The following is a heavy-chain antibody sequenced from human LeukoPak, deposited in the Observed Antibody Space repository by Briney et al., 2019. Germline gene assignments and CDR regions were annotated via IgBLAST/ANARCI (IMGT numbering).Heavy chain of an antibody. Sequence: ASVKVSGNASGYTFAGYYMHWVRQAPGQGLKWMGWINPNSGGTNYAQKFQGRVTMTRDTSISTAYMELSRLRSDDTAVYYCARDLQWPDAFDIWGQGTMVTVSS. CDR1: GYTFAGYY. CDR3: ARDLQWPDAFDI. J-gene: IGHJ3*02. CDR2: INPNSGGT. D-gene: IGHD6-19*01. V-gene: IGHV1-2*02.